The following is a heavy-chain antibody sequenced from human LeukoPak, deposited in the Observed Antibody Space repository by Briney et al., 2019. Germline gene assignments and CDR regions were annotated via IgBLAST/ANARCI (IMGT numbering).Heavy chain of an antibody. V-gene: IGHV3-48*01. CDR1: GFTFSSYA. J-gene: IGHJ4*02. D-gene: IGHD2-2*02. CDR3: ARAGFLGYCSSTSCYTGGDY. CDR2: ISSSSSTI. Sequence: PGGSLRLSCAASGFTFSSYAMSWVRQAPGKGLEWVSYISSSSSTIYYADSVKGRFTISRDNAKNSLYLQMNSLRAEDTAVYYCARAGFLGYCSSTSCYTGGDYWGQGTLVTVSS.